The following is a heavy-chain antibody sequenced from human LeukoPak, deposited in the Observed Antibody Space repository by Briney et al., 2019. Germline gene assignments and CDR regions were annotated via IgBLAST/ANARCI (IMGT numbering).Heavy chain of an antibody. CDR2: ISYDGSNK. Sequence: PGGSLRLSCAASGFTFSSYAMHWVRQAPGKGLEWVAVISYDGSNKYYADSVKGRFTISRDNAQSSLYMQMNSLRAEDTAVYYCARQAVARPFDLWGQGTMVAVSS. CDR3: ARQAVARPFDL. J-gene: IGHJ3*01. V-gene: IGHV3-30*04. CDR1: GFTFSSYA.